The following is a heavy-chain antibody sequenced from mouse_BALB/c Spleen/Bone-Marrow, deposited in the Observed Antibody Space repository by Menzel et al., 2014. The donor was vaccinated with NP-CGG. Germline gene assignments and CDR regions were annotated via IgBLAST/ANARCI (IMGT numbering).Heavy chain of an antibody. CDR2: INPSTGYT. Sequence: VQLQQSGAELAKPGASVKMSCKASGYNFISYWMHWVKQRPGQGLEWIGYINPSTGYTEYNQKFKDKATLTADKSSSKACMQLSSLTSEDSAVYYCARNYDYGGGYYAMDYWGQGTSVTVSS. D-gene: IGHD2-4*01. J-gene: IGHJ4*01. V-gene: IGHV1-7*01. CDR3: ARNYDYGGGYYAMDY. CDR1: GYNFISYW.